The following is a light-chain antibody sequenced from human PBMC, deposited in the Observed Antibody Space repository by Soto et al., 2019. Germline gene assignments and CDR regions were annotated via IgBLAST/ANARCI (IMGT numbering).Light chain of an antibody. V-gene: IGKV3-11*01. CDR1: QSVSGN. Sequence: EIVMTQSPATLPVSPGERATLSCRASQSVSGNLAWYQQKPGQAPRLLIYDALYRATGIPDRFSGSGSGTDFTLTISSLEPEDFGVYYCQHRGDWPLTFGQGTRLEVK. CDR3: QHRGDWPLT. J-gene: IGKJ1*01. CDR2: DAL.